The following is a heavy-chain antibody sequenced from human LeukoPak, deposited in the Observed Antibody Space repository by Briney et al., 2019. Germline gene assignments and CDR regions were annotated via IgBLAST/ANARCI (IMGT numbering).Heavy chain of an antibody. CDR3: AKATTVVTGTFDY. V-gene: IGHV3-23*01. J-gene: IGHJ4*02. Sequence: GGSLRLSCAASGFTFSSYAMSWVRQAPVKALEWVSAISGSGGSTYYADSVKGRFTISRDKSKNTLYLQMNSLRAEDTAVYYCAKATTVVTGTFDYWGQGILVTASS. CDR2: ISGSGGST. D-gene: IGHD2-21*02. CDR1: GFTFSSYA.